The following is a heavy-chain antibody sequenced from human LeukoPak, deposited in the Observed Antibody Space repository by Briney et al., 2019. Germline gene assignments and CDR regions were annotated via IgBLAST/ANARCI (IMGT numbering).Heavy chain of an antibody. V-gene: IGHV3-74*01. Sequence: PGGSLRLSCVASGFSFSTYWMHWVRQAPGKGLGWVSRINGDGSSTSYADSVKGRFTISRDNAKNTVYLQMNSLRVEDTAVYYCIRDFGSVGATNAFDIWGQGTMVTVSS. D-gene: IGHD1-26*01. J-gene: IGHJ3*02. CDR1: GFSFSTYW. CDR3: IRDFGSVGATNAFDI. CDR2: INGDGSST.